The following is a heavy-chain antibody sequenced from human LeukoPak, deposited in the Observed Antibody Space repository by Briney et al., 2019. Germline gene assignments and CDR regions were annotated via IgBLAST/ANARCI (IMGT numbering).Heavy chain of an antibody. Sequence: GGSLRLSCAASGFTFSSYTMSWVRQAPGKGLEWVSAISGSGGSTYYADSVKGRFTISRDNSKNTLYLQMNSLRAEDTAVYYCAKDLGSGSYGAGPNWFDPWGQGTLVTVSS. CDR2: ISGSGGST. CDR1: GFTFSSYT. CDR3: AKDLGSGSYGAGPNWFDP. J-gene: IGHJ5*02. D-gene: IGHD1-26*01. V-gene: IGHV3-23*01.